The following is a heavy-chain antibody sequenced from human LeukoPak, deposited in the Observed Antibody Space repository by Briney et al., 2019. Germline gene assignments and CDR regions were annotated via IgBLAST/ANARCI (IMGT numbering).Heavy chain of an antibody. CDR2: IKQDGSEK. Sequence: GGSLRLSCAASGFTFSSYWMSWVRQAPGKGLEWVANIKQDGSEKYYVDSVKGRFTISRDNAQNSLYLQMNSLRAEDTAVYYCARVPYRVQRSDVQLPPHYYYYGMDVWGQGTTVTVSS. CDR1: GFTFSSYW. D-gene: IGHD2-2*01. V-gene: IGHV3-7*01. CDR3: ARVPYRVQRSDVQLPPHYYYYGMDV. J-gene: IGHJ6*02.